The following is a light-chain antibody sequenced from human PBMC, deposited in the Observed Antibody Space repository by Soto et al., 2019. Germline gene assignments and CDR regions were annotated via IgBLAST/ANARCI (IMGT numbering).Light chain of an antibody. CDR3: SSYTTASTYV. CDR2: EVS. J-gene: IGLJ1*01. Sequence: QSALAQPASVSGSPGQSITVSCTGTTSDVGAYNYVSWYQQYPGKAPKLIIYEVSNRPSGISDRFSGSKSGNTASLTISGLQTEDEADFYCSSYTTASTYVFGTGTQGTVL. V-gene: IGLV2-14*01. CDR1: TSDVGAYNY.